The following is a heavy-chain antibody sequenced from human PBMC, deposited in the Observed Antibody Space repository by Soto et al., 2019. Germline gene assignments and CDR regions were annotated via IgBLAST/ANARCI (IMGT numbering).Heavy chain of an antibody. Sequence: GESLKISCAASGFTFSTYAMSWVRQAPGKGLEWVGRIKSKTDGGTTDYAAPVKGRFTISRDDSKNTLYLQMNSLKTEDTAVYYCTTDSPINWNYDWFDPWGQGTLVTVSS. D-gene: IGHD1-7*01. CDR3: TTDSPINWNYDWFDP. V-gene: IGHV3-15*01. J-gene: IGHJ5*02. CDR2: IKSKTDGGTT. CDR1: GFTFSTYA.